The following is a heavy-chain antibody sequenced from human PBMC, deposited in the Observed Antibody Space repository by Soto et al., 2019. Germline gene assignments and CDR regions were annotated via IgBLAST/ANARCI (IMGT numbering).Heavy chain of an antibody. CDR2: IYPGDSDT. CDR1: GYSFASYW. J-gene: IGHJ5*02. D-gene: IGHD2-15*01. V-gene: IGHV5-51*01. CDR3: ARIVVVAATPSWFDP. Sequence: GESLKISCKGSGYSFASYWIGWVRQMPGKGLERMGIIYPGDSDTRYSPSFQGQVTISADKSISTAYLQWSSLKASDTAMYYCARIVVVAATPSWFDPWGQGTLVTVSS.